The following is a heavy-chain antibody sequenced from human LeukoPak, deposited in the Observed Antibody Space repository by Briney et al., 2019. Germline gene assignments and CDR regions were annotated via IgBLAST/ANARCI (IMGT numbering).Heavy chain of an antibody. Sequence: GGSLRLSCAASGFTFSNYWMHWVRQAPGKGLVWVSRISGDGSSTSYADSVKGRFTISRDKAKNTLYLQMNSLRAEDTAVYYCASRGQLLSYYYGMDVWGQGTTVTVSS. CDR2: ISGDGSST. V-gene: IGHV3-74*01. CDR3: ASRGQLLSYYYGMDV. J-gene: IGHJ6*02. CDR1: GFTFSNYW. D-gene: IGHD2-2*01.